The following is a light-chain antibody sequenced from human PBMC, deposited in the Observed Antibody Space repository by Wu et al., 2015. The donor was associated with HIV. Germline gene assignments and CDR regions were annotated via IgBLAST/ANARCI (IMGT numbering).Light chain of an antibody. J-gene: IGKJ1*01. CDR2: DTS. CDR3: QKYNTAPWT. CDR1: QTVGNSY. V-gene: IGKV3D-20*02. Sequence: EIVLTQSPDTLSLSPGERATLSCRASQTVGNSYSAWYQQKPGQAPRLLIFDTSNRAIGIPDRFSGSGSGTDFTLTISSLQPEDVATYYCQKYNTAPWTFGQGTKVEIK.